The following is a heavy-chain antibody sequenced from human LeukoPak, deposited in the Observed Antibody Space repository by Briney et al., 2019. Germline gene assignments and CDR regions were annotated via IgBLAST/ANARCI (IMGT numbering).Heavy chain of an antibody. D-gene: IGHD2-2*01. J-gene: IGHJ6*04. V-gene: IGHV5-51*01. CDR1: GYSFTSYW. CDR2: IYPGDSDT. CDR3: GGGGWDHIVVVPAAAPDPYYYGMDV. Sequence: GESLKISCKGSGYSFTSYWIGWVRQMPGKGLEWMGIIYPGDSDTRYSPSFQGQVTISADKSISTAYLQWSSLKASDTAMYYCGGGGWDHIVVVPAAAPDPYYYGMDVGGKGPTVTVSS.